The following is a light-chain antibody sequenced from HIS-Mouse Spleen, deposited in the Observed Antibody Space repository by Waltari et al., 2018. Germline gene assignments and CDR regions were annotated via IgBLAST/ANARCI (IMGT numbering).Light chain of an antibody. V-gene: IGKV4-1*01. Sequence: DIVMTQPPDSLAVSLGERATINCKSSQSVLYSSNNKNYLAWYQQKPGQPPKLLIYWASTRESGVPDRFSGSGSGTDFTLTISSLQAEDVAVYYCQQYYSTPPYTFGQGTKREIK. J-gene: IGKJ2*01. CDR3: QQYYSTPPYT. CDR1: QSVLYSSNNKNY. CDR2: WAS.